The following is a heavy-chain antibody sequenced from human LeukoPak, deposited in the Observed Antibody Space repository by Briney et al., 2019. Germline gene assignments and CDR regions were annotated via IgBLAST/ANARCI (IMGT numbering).Heavy chain of an antibody. CDR1: GFTFSSYA. CDR2: IRGSGTST. Sequence: GASLRLSCAASGFTFSSYAMIWVRQAPGKGLEWVSAIRGSGTSTFYADSVKGRFTISRDNSKNTLYLQMNSLRAEDTAVYYCAKTSQGHPPYYCSMDVWGQGTTVTVSS. V-gene: IGHV3-23*01. CDR3: AKTSQGHPPYYCSMDV. J-gene: IGHJ6*02.